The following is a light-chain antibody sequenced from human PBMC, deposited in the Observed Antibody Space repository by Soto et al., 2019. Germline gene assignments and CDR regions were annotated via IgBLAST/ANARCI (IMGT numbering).Light chain of an antibody. CDR3: QQYYSTPVT. J-gene: IGKJ1*01. CDR1: QSVLYSSNNKNY. CDR2: WAS. V-gene: IGKV4-1*01. Sequence: DIVMTQTPDSLAVSLGERATINCKSSQSVLYSSNNKNYLAWYQQKPGQPPKLILYWASTRESGVPERFSGSGSGTDVPLSIGSLQAEDVAVDYCQQYYSTPVTFGQGTKGQIK.